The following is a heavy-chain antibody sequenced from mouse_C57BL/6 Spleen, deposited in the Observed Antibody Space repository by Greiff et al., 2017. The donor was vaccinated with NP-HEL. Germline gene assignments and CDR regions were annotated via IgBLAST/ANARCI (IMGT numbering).Heavy chain of an antibody. CDR3: AKTVYFDY. CDR2: IYPGDGDT. D-gene: IGHD4-1*01. CDR1: GYAFSSSW. Sequence: QVQLQQSGPELVKPGASVKISCKASGYAFSSSWMNWVKQRPGKGLEWIGRIYPGDGDTNYNGKFKGKATLTADKSSSTAYMQLSILTSADSAVYFCAKTVYFDYWGQGTTLTFSS. V-gene: IGHV1-82*01. J-gene: IGHJ2*01.